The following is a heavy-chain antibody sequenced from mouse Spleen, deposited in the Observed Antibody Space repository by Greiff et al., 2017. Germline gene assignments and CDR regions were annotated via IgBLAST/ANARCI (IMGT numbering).Heavy chain of an antibody. Sequence: VQLQQSGPVLVKPGASVKMSCKASGYTFTDYYMNWVKQSHGKSLEWIGVINPYNGGTSYNQKFKGKATLTVDKSSSTAYMELNSLTSEDSAVYYCARDGYYLYYCDDWGQGTTLTVSS. D-gene: IGHD2-3*01. CDR2: INPYNGGT. J-gene: IGHJ2*01. CDR1: GYTFTDYY. V-gene: IGHV1-19*01. CDR3: ARDGYYLYYCDD.